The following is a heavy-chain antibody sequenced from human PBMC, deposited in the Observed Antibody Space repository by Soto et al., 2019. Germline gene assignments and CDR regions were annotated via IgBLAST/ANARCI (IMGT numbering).Heavy chain of an antibody. CDR3: ARDRYGSGSYYNSGYYYYYMDV. V-gene: IGHV4-31*03. J-gene: IGHJ6*03. CDR2: IYYSGST. CDR1: GGSISSGGYY. Sequence: SETLSLTCTVSGGSISSGGYYWSWIRQHPGKGLEWIGYIYYSGSTYYNPSLKSRVTISVDTSKNQFSLKLSSVTAADTAVYYCARDRYGSGSYYNSGYYYYYMDVWGTGTTVTLSS. D-gene: IGHD3-10*01.